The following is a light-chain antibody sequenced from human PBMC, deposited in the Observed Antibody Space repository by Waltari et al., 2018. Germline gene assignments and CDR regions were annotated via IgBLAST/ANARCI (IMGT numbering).Light chain of an antibody. CDR2: DVF. J-gene: IGLJ3*02. CDR3: NSYTGSSSWV. Sequence: QSALTQPASVSGSPGQSITISCTGTTSDVGFYNYVSRYQQHPGKAPQLIIYDVFERPSGVSTRFSGSKSGNTASLTISGLLAEDEADYYCNSYTGSSSWVFGGGTKLTVL. V-gene: IGLV2-14*03. CDR1: TSDVGFYNY.